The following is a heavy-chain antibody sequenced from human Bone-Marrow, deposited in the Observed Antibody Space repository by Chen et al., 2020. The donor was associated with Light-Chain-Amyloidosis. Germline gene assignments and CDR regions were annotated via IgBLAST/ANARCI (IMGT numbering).Heavy chain of an antibody. CDR3: ARRRDGYDFDY. Sequence: GRGLEWMGVIYPDDSDVRYSPFFEGQVTISADKTITTAYQQWRSPKASDTAVYYCARRRDGYDFDYWGQGTLVTVSS. J-gene: IGHJ4*02. V-gene: IGHV5-51*01. CDR2: IYPDDSDV. D-gene: IGHD5-12*01.